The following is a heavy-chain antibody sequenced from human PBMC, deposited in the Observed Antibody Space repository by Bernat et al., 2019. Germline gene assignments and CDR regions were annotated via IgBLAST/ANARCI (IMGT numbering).Heavy chain of an antibody. D-gene: IGHD6-19*01. J-gene: IGHJ4*02. Sequence: EVQLVESGGGLLQPGGSLRLSCAASGFTLSSYAMSWVRQAPGKGREWVSAIIGRGGSTYYADSVKGRFTISRDNSKNTLYLQMNSLRAEDTAVYYCAKWAGDSGWHLDFDYWGQGTLVTVSS. CDR3: AKWAGDSGWHLDFDY. CDR1: GFTLSSYA. CDR2: IIGRGGST. V-gene: IGHV3-23*04.